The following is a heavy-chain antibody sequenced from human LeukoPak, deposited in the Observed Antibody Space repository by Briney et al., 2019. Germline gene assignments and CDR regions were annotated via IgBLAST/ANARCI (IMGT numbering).Heavy chain of an antibody. V-gene: IGHV4-39*01. J-gene: IGHJ4*02. CDR3: ARGGVLLWFGELLSPETFDY. CDR2: IYYSGST. Sequence: PSETLSLTCTVSGGSISSSSYYWGWIRQPPGKGLEWIGSIYYSGSTYYSPSLKSRVTISVDTSKNQFSLKLSSVTAADTAVYYCARGGVLLWFGELLSPETFDYWGQGTLVTVSS. D-gene: IGHD3-10*01. CDR1: GGSISSSSYY.